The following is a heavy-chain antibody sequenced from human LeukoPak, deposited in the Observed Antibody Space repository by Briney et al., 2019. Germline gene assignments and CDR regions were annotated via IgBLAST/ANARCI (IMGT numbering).Heavy chain of an antibody. J-gene: IGHJ4*02. CDR3: ARDRRGSY. Sequence: KPSETLSLTCTVPGASISSYYWSWIRQPPGKGLEWIGYIYHSGSTNYNPSLKSRVTISIDTSKNQFSLKLSSVTAADTAVYYCARDRRGSYWGQGTLVTVSS. CDR1: GASISSYY. V-gene: IGHV4-59*01. CDR2: IYHSGST.